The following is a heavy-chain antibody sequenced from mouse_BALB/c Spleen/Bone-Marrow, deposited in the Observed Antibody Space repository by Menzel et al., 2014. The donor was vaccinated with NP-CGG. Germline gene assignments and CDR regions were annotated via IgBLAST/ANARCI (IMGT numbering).Heavy chain of an antibody. CDR3: ATYYYGSSLFAY. CDR1: GFNIKNTY. D-gene: IGHD1-1*01. CDR2: IDPANVNT. Sequence: EVQLQQSGAELVTPGASVKLSCTASGFNIKNTYIHWVKQRPEQGLEWIGRIDPANVNTKYDPKFQGKATITADTSSNTAYLQLSSLTSEDTAVYYCATYYYGSSLFAYWGQGTLVTVSA. V-gene: IGHV14-3*02. J-gene: IGHJ3*01.